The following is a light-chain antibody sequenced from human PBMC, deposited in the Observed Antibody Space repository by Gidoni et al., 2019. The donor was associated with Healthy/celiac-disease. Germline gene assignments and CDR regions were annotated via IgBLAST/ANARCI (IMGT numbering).Light chain of an antibody. CDR2: GAS. Sequence: EIVLTQSPGTLSLSPGERATLSCRASQSVSSSYLSWYQQKPGQAPRLLIYGASSRVPGIPDRFSGSGAGTDFTLIISRLEPEEFSVYYCQQYGSSPPLTFGGGTKVEIK. J-gene: IGKJ4*01. CDR3: QQYGSSPPLT. V-gene: IGKV3-20*01. CDR1: QSVSSSY.